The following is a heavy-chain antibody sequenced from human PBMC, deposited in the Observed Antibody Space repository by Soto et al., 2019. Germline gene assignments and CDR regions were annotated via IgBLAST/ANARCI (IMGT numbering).Heavy chain of an antibody. CDR1: NGPVTSPTNW. V-gene: IGHV4-4*02. Sequence: QVQLQESGPGLVEPSGTLSLTCAVSNGPVTSPTNWWSWVRQPPGKGLEWIGDIYHSGSTNYTPSLKSRVTISVDTSKNQFSLRLNSVTAAGTGVYYCARGDDSGSWYYYYMEVWGKGTTVTVSS. CDR3: ARGDDSGSWYYYYMEV. D-gene: IGHD3-10*01. J-gene: IGHJ6*03. CDR2: IYHSGST.